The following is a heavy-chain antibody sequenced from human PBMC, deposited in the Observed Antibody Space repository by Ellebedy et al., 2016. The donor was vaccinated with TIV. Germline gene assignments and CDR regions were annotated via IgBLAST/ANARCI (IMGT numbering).Heavy chain of an antibody. CDR3: ARAGMLRGIIISHYGMDV. V-gene: IGHV1-18*01. D-gene: IGHD3-16*02. CDR2: ISAYNGNT. Sequence: AASVKVSCKTSGYTFTSYGISWVRQAPGQGLEWMGWISAYNGNTKYAQSLQGRVTMTTDTSTSTAYMEMRSLRSDDTALYYCARAGMLRGIIISHYGMDVWGQGTTVTVSS. J-gene: IGHJ6*02. CDR1: GYTFTSYG.